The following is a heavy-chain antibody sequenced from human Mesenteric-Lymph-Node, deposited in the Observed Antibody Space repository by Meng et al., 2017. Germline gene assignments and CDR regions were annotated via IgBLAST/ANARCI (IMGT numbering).Heavy chain of an antibody. D-gene: IGHD4-17*01. Sequence: GESLKISCAASGVTLSNYAMVWIRQAPGKGLEWVSGITGGGGVTRYAESVKGRFSISRDNSKNTLYLQMNGLRDEDTAVYYCAKDPNGDYLGAFDFWGLGTMVTVSS. V-gene: IGHV3-23*01. CDR3: AKDPNGDYLGAFDF. CDR2: ITGGGGVT. J-gene: IGHJ3*01. CDR1: GVTLSNYA.